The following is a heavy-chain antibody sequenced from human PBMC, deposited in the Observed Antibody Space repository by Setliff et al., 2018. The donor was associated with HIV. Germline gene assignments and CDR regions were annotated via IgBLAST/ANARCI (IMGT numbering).Heavy chain of an antibody. CDR1: GGSFSGYY. Sequence: SETLSLTCAVYGGSFSGYYWSWIRQPPGKGLEWIGEINHSGSTNYNPSLKSRVTISVDTSKNQFSLKLSSVTAADTAVFYCARLTTTYYYDSSAYYHPVWGQGTLVTAPQ. CDR3: ARLTTTYYYDSSAYYHPV. J-gene: IGHJ4*02. D-gene: IGHD3-22*01. V-gene: IGHV4-34*01. CDR2: INHSGST.